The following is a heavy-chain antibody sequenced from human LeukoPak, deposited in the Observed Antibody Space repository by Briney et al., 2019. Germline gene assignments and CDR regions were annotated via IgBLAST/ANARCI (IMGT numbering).Heavy chain of an antibody. CDR2: IGSSSTNI. J-gene: IGHJ4*02. CDR3: ARDDRGYSSSRPFDY. V-gene: IGHV3-21*01. Sequence: GGSLRLSCAASGFTFSSFTMNWVRQAPGKGLEWVSSIGSSSTNIYYADSVKGRFTISRDNAKNSLYLQMNSLRAEDTAVYYCARDDRGYSSSRPFDYWGQGTLVTVSS. D-gene: IGHD6-13*01. CDR1: GFTFSSFT.